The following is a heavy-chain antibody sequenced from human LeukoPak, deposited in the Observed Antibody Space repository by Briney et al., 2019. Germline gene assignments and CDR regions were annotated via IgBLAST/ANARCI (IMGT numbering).Heavy chain of an antibody. J-gene: IGHJ3*02. Sequence: PGGSLRLSCAASGFTYSRYSMNWVRQAPWKGLEWVSSISISSNYIYYGDSVKGRFTISRDNARNSLYLQMNSLRAEDTAVYYCARGSRLGVVGRDAFDIWGQGTMVTVSS. CDR2: ISISSNYI. CDR3: ARGSRLGVVGRDAFDI. V-gene: IGHV3-21*01. D-gene: IGHD3-3*01. CDR1: GFTYSRYS.